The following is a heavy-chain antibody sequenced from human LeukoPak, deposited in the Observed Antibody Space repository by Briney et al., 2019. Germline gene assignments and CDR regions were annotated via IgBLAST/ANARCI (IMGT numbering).Heavy chain of an antibody. D-gene: IGHD3-22*01. CDR3: AKSYYYDKLAYY. Sequence: HSGGSLRLSCAASGFTFSIYWVHWVRQAPGKGLVWVSSINSDGSSTSYADSVKGRFTISRDNAKNTLYLQMNSLRAEDTAVYYCAKSYYYDKLAYYWGQGTLVTVSS. CDR2: INSDGSST. CDR1: GFTFSIYW. V-gene: IGHV3-74*01. J-gene: IGHJ4*02.